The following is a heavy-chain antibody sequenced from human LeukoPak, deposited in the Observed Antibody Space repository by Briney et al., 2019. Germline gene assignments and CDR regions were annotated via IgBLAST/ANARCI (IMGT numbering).Heavy chain of an antibody. J-gene: IGHJ1*01. CDR1: GYTFTSYD. CDR2: MSPNSGNT. Sequence: ASVKVSCKASGYTFTSYDINWVRQATGQGLEWMGWMSPNSGNTGYAQKFQGRVTMTRNTSISTAYMELSSLRSEDTAVYYCARVRRVVPAAIRQEYFQHWGQGTLVTVSS. V-gene: IGHV1-8*01. CDR3: ARVRRVVPAAIRQEYFQH. D-gene: IGHD2-2*01.